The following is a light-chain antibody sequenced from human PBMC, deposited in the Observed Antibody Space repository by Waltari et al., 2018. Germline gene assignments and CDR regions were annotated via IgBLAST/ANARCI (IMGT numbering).Light chain of an antibody. V-gene: IGLV2-11*01. CDR2: DVP. CDR3: CSDAGSITFWV. Sequence: QSALTQPRSVSGSPGQSVTISCTGTSSDVGGYNYVSCYQHHPGKAPKLIIYDVPTRPSGVPERISAAKSDNTASRTISGLQAEDEADYYCCSDAGSITFWVCGGGTKLTVL. CDR1: SSDVGGYNY. J-gene: IGLJ3*02.